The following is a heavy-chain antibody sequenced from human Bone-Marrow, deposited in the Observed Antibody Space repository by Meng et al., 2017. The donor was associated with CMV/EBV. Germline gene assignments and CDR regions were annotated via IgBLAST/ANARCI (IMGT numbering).Heavy chain of an antibody. CDR3: ARAGVFPRYFQH. CDR2: INHSGST. V-gene: IGHV4-34*01. CDR1: GGSFSGYY. J-gene: IGHJ1*01. Sequence: ESLKISCAVYGGSFSGYYWSWIRQPPGKGLEWIGEINHSGSTNYNPSLKSRVTISVDTSKNQFSLKLSSVTAADTAVYYCARAGVFPRYFQHWGQGTLVTVSS. D-gene: IGHD2-21*01.